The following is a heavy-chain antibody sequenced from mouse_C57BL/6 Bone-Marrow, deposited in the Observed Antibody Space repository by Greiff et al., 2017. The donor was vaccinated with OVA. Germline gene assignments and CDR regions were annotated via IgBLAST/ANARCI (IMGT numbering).Heavy chain of an antibody. CDR1: GYTFTTYP. V-gene: IGHV1-47*01. CDR3: ARRYKSNYVDWYFDV. D-gene: IGHD2-5*01. CDR2: FHPYNDDT. Sequence: QVQLQQSGAELVKPGASVKMSCKASGYTFTTYPIEWMKQNHGKSLEWIGNFHPYNDDTKYNEKFKGKATLTVEKSSSTVYLELSRLTSDDSAVYYCARRYKSNYVDWYFDVWGTGTTVTVSS. J-gene: IGHJ1*03.